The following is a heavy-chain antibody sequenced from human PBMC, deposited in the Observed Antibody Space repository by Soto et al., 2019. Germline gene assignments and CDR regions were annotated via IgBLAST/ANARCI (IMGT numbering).Heavy chain of an antibody. D-gene: IGHD3-10*01. CDR1: GFTFSSYA. V-gene: IGHV3-23*01. CDR2: ISGSGGST. J-gene: IGHJ6*02. Sequence: EVQLLESGGGLVQPGGSLRLSCAASGFTFSSYAMSWVRQAPGKGLEWVSAISGSGGSTYYADSVKGRFTISRDNSKNTLYLQMNSLRAEDTAVYYCAKGSYGSGSYYHYYCYGMDVWGQGTTVTVSS. CDR3: AKGSYGSGSYYHYYCYGMDV.